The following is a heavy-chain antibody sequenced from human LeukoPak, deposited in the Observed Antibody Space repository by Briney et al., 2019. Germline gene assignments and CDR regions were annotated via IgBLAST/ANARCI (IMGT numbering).Heavy chain of an antibody. D-gene: IGHD5-18*01. V-gene: IGHV4-61*08. J-gene: IGHJ6*02. CDR2: IYYSGST. Sequence: SETLSLTCTVSGGSISSGGYYWSWIRQPPGKGLEWIGYIYYSGSTNYNPSLKSRVTISVDTSKNQFSLKLSSVTAADTAVYYCARDGFGYSYGLYYYYGMDVWGQGTTVTVSS. CDR3: ARDGFGYSYGLYYYYGMDV. CDR1: GGSISSGGYY.